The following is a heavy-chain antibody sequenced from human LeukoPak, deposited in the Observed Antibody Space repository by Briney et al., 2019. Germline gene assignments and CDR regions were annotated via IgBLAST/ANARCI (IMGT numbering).Heavy chain of an antibody. CDR1: GFTFSSYS. CDR2: ISSSSSYI. V-gene: IGHV3-21*01. CDR3: ARDGGIVVAAPYYFDY. J-gene: IGHJ4*02. D-gene: IGHD6-19*01. Sequence: GGSLRLSCAASGFTFSSYSMNWVRQAPGKGLEWVSSISSSSSYIYYADSVKGRFTISRDNAKNSLYLQMNSLRAEDTAVYYCARDGGIVVAAPYYFDYWGQGTLVTVSS.